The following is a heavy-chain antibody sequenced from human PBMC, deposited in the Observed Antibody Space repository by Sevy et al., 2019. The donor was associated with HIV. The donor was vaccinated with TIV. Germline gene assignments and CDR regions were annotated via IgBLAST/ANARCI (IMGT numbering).Heavy chain of an antibody. D-gene: IGHD6-13*01. V-gene: IGHV3-30*02. CDR1: GFTFRNFG. J-gene: IGHJ4*02. CDR3: AKDLAGPGRRYFDY. Sequence: GGSLRLSCTESGFTFRNFGMHWVRQVPGKGLEWVTFIRYDGSDKYYAASVKGRFTISRDDSKNTLYLQMDSLRAEDTAIYYCAKDLAGPGRRYFDYWGQGTLVTVSS. CDR2: IRYDGSDK.